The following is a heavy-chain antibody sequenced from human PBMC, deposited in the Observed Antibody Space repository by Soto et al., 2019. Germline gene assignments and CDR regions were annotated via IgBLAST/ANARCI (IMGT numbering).Heavy chain of an antibody. D-gene: IGHD3-16*01. Sequence: QVELVESGGGVVRPGKSLTVSCTGSGFVFGGFGMHWVRQTPGKGLEWLGMASYDGTYKYFADSVKGRFTISRDNGMNTVYLQMDNLRLEDMAFYSCARGGDVLDYWGRGTLVTVSS. CDR3: ARGGDVLDY. J-gene: IGHJ4*02. CDR1: GFVFGGFG. CDR2: ASYDGTYK. V-gene: IGHV3-30*03.